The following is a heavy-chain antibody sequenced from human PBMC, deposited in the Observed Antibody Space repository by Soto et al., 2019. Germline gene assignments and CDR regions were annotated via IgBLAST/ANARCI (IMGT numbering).Heavy chain of an antibody. D-gene: IGHD6-13*01. CDR2: LSDSVGTT. J-gene: IGHJ1*01. V-gene: IGHV3-23*01. Sequence: QPGGSLRLSCAVSGFSFGTYTVNWVRQAPGMGLEWVSGLSDSVGTTHYAYSVKGRFTISRDKSKNTLYLQMNNLRAEDTAVYYCANHLIAGRLQCLFAVWGQGTLVAVFS. CDR1: GFSFGTYT. CDR3: ANHLIAGRLQCLFAV.